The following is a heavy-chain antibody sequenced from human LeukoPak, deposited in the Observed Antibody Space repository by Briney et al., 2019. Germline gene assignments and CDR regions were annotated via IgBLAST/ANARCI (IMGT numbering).Heavy chain of an antibody. Sequence: GGSLRLSCAASGFTFDDYGMSWVRQAPGKGLEWVSGINWNGGSTGYADSVKGRFTISRDNAKNSLYLQMNSLRAEDTAVYYCARPRWLTTNYYGMDVWGQGTTVTVSS. D-gene: IGHD5-24*01. V-gene: IGHV3-20*04. CDR2: INWNGGST. CDR3: ARPRWLTTNYYGMDV. J-gene: IGHJ6*02. CDR1: GFTFDDYG.